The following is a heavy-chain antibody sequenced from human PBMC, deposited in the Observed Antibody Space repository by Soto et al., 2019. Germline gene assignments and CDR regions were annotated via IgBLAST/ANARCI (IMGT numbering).Heavy chain of an antibody. CDR3: ARDITSETYYDFWSGYFHWFDP. CDR2: IYNSGST. D-gene: IGHD3-3*01. V-gene: IGHV4-31*03. CDR1: GGSISSGGYY. J-gene: IGHJ5*02. Sequence: SETLSLTCTVSGGSISSGGYYWSWIRQHQGKGLEWIGYIYNSGSTYYNPSLKSRVTISVDTSKNQFSLKLSSVTATDTAVYYCARDITSETYYDFWSGYFHWFDPWGQGTLVTVSS.